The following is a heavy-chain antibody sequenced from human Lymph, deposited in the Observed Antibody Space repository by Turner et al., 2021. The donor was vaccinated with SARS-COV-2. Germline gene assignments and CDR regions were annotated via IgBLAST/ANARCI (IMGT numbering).Heavy chain of an antibody. V-gene: IGHV5-51*03. CDR3: ATLHGASYLGPFDY. Sequence: EVQLVQSGAEVKKPGESLKISCKGSGYSCTSFWIGWVRQMRGKGLEWMGIIYAGGSDNRYSPAFQGQVTFSADKYNSTDYLQWSSMKASDTATYYWATLHGASYLGPFDYWGQGTLVTVTS. CDR1: GYSCTSFW. D-gene: IGHD1-26*01. J-gene: IGHJ4*02. CDR2: IYAGGSDN.